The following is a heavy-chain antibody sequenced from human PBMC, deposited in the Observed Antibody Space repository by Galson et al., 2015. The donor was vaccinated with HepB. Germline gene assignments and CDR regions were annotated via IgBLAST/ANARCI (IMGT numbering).Heavy chain of an antibody. CDR2: INAGNGNT. CDR3: ARLGYCSGGSCYFLYGMDV. V-gene: IGHV1-3*01. CDR1: GYTFTSYA. D-gene: IGHD2-15*01. Sequence: SVKVSCKASGYTFTSYAMHWVRQAPGQRLEWMGWINAGNGNTKYSQKFQGRVTITRDTSASTAYMELSSLRSEDTAVYYCARLGYCSGGSCYFLYGMDVWGQGTTVTVSS. J-gene: IGHJ6*02.